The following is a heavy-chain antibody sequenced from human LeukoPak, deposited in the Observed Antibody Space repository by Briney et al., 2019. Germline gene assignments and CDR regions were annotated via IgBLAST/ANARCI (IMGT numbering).Heavy chain of an antibody. D-gene: IGHD1/OR15-1a*01. V-gene: IGHV4-39*07. CDR3: AREGVITGTTDY. CDR2: MYYSGST. Sequence: SETLSLTCTVSGGSISSSSYYWGWIRQPPGKGLEWIGSMYYSGSTYYNPSLKSRVTISVDTSKNQFSQKLSSVTAADTAVYYCAREGVITGTTDYWGQGTLVTVSS. CDR1: GGSISSSSYY. J-gene: IGHJ4*02.